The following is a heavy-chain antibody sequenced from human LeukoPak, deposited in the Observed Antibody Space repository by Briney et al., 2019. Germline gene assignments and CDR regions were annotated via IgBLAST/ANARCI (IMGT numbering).Heavy chain of an antibody. CDR2: IYYSGST. CDR3: ASGDLYGSGSYKNFDY. D-gene: IGHD3-10*01. Sequence: SETLSLTCTVSGGSISSYYWSWIRQPPGKGLEWIGYIYYSGSTNYNPSLKSRVTISVDTSKNQFSLKLGSVTAADTAVYYCASGDLYGSGSYKNFDYWGQGTLVTVSS. J-gene: IGHJ4*02. CDR1: GGSISSYY. V-gene: IGHV4-59*01.